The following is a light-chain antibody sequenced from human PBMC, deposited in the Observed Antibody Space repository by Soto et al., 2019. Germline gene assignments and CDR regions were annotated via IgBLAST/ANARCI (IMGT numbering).Light chain of an antibody. CDR3: QKYNSAPRT. CDR1: QGISSY. CDR2: AAS. Sequence: DFQMTQSPSSLSASVGDRVTITCRASQGISSYLAWYQQKPGKVPRLLIYAASTLQSGVPSRFSGSGSGTDFXXXXSSXXXXXXXXXYCQKYNSAPRTFGQGTKVEIK. V-gene: IGKV1-27*01. J-gene: IGKJ1*01.